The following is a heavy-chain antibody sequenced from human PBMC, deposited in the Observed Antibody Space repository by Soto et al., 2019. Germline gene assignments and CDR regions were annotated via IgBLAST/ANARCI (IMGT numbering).Heavy chain of an antibody. Sequence: PVKVSCKSSGGTFRHSAISWVRQAPGQGLEWMGGIIPVFRTANYAQKFQDRVTITADESTSTAYMELYSLRAEDTAGYYCAAPPEGGYKDGRDSCGQGTTVTLYS. J-gene: IGHJ6*02. CDR1: GGTFRHSA. CDR2: IIPVFRTA. CDR3: AAPPEGGYKDGRDS. D-gene: IGHD3-22*01. V-gene: IGHV1-69*13.